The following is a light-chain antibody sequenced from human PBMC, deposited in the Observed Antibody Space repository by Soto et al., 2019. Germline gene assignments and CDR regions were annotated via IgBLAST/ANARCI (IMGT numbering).Light chain of an antibody. CDR3: QQYGSSPYT. CDR2: GAS. Sequence: DIVLTQSPGTLSLSPGERATLSCRASQSVRSTYLAWYQQRPGQAPRLLIYGASSRATGIPDRFGGSGSGTDFTLTISRLEPEDFAVYYCQQYGSSPYTFGQGTKLEIK. J-gene: IGKJ2*01. V-gene: IGKV3-20*01. CDR1: QSVRSTY.